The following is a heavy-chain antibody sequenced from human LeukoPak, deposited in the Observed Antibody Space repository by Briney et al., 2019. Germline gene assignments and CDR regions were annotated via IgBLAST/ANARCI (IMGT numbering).Heavy chain of an antibody. CDR3: ARDLLPGAPDYFDH. CDR1: GFTFGSYA. Sequence: GWSLTLSCAASGFTFGSYAMHWVRQAPGTGLEWVAVIAHDETNRFYADSVKGRFIISRDNSMNTLYLRMNSLRPEDTAVYFCARDLLPGAPDYFDHWGQGTLVTVSS. V-gene: IGHV3-30*04. J-gene: IGHJ4*02. D-gene: IGHD2-2*01. CDR2: IAHDETNR.